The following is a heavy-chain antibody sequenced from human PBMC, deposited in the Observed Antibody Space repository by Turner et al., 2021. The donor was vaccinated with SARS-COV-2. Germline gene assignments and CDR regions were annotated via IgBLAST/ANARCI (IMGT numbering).Heavy chain of an antibody. J-gene: IGHJ4*02. CDR3: ARSGWSLWYFDY. CDR2: INHGEST. CDR1: GGSFNDYY. Sequence: QVQLQQWGAGLLKPSETLSLTCAVYGGSFNDYYGSWIRQPPGKGLEWIGEINHGESTNYNPSLKSRVTISVDTSKNQFSLKLSSVTAADTAVYYCARSGWSLWYFDYWGQGTLVTVSS. D-gene: IGHD6-19*01. V-gene: IGHV4-34*01.